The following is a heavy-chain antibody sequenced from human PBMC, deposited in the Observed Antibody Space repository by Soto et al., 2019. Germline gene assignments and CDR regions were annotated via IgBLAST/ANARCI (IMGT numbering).Heavy chain of an antibody. CDR2: ISSSSSYI. CDR3: ARIGDCTNGVCYPADDY. D-gene: IGHD2-8*01. CDR1: GFTFSSYS. V-gene: IGHV3-21*01. Sequence: EVQLVESGGGLVKPGGSLRLSCAASGFTFSSYSMNWVRQAPGKGLEWVSSISSSSSYIYYADSVKGRFTISRDNAKNSLYLQMNSLRAEDTAVYYCARIGDCTNGVCYPADDYWGQGTLVTVSS. J-gene: IGHJ4*02.